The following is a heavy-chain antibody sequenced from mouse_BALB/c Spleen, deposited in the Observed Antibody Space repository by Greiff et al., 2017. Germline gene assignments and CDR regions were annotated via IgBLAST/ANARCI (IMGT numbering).Heavy chain of an antibody. CDR2: ISDGGSYT. CDR3: ARSYLGKDWYFDV. D-gene: IGHD5-5*01. CDR1: GFTFSDYS. V-gene: IGHV5-4*02. Sequence: EVQVVESGGGLVKPGGSLKLSCAASGFTFSDYSMYWVRQTPEKRLEWVATISDGGSYTYYPDSVKGRFTISRDNAKNNLYLQMSSLKSEDTAMYYCARSYLGKDWYFDVWGAGTTVTVSS. J-gene: IGHJ1*01.